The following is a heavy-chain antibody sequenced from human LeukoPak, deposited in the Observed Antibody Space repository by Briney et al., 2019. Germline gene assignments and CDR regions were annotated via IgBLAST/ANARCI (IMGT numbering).Heavy chain of an antibody. CDR1: GFIFSNYA. V-gene: IGHV3-30-3*01. CDR3: ARDHLPYYYDSSGYSFDP. J-gene: IGHJ5*02. CDR2: ISYDGSNK. Sequence: GGSLRLSCAASGFIFSNYAMSWVRQAPGKGLEWVAVISYDGSNKYYADSVKGRFTISRDNSKDTLYLQMNSLRAEDTAVYYCARDHLPYYYDSSGYSFDPWGQGTLVTVSS. D-gene: IGHD3-22*01.